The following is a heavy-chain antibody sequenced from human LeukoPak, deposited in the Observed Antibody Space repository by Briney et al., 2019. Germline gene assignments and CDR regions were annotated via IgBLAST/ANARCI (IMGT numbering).Heavy chain of an antibody. CDR3: AKGAARLPKTLDY. Sequence: SVKVSCKASGGTFSSYAISWVRQAPGQGLEWMGGIIPIFGTANYAQKFQGRVTITADKSTSTAYMELSSLRAEDTAVYYCAKGAARLPKTLDYWGQGTLVTVSS. CDR1: GGTFSSYA. D-gene: IGHD6-6*01. CDR2: IIPIFGTA. J-gene: IGHJ4*02. V-gene: IGHV1-69*06.